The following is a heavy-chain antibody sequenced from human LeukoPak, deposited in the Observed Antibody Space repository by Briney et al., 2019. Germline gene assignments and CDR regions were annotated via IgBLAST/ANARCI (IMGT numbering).Heavy chain of an antibody. CDR2: ISSSGSTI. Sequence: GGSLRLSCAASGFTFSSYEMNWGRQAPGKGLEWVSYISSSGSTIYYADSVKGRFTISRDNAKNSLYLQMNSLRAEDTAVYYCARDSRDCSSTSCYESYYFDYWGQGTLVTVSS. D-gene: IGHD2-2*01. CDR1: GFTFSSYE. J-gene: IGHJ4*02. CDR3: ARDSRDCSSTSCYESYYFDY. V-gene: IGHV3-48*03.